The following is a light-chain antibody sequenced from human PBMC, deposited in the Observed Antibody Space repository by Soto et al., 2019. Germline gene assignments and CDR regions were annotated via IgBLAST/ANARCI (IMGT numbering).Light chain of an antibody. CDR3: QQYWNSPLT. J-gene: IGKJ4*01. CDR2: GVY. CDR1: QSVSSSL. V-gene: IGKV3-20*01. Sequence: DIVLTHSPCTLSLFAWEIATLSCRASQSVSSSLLAWYQQKPVQAPRLLIYGVYSRATGIPDRFSGSGSGTDFTLTISRLQPEDFAVYYSQQYWNSPLTFGGGTKVDIK.